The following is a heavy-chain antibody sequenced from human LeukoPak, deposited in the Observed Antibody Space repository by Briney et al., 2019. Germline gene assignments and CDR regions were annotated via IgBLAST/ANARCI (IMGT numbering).Heavy chain of an antibody. CDR1: GGTFSSYA. D-gene: IGHD5-18*01. CDR2: IIPIFGTA. J-gene: IGHJ4*02. Sequence: ASVKVSCKASGGTFSSYAISWVRQAPGQGLEWMGGIIPIFGTANYAQKFQGRVTITADESTSTAYMELSSLRSEDTAVYYCAAGAMVVRVKSFDYWGQGTLVTVSS. V-gene: IGHV1-69*13. CDR3: AAGAMVVRVKSFDY.